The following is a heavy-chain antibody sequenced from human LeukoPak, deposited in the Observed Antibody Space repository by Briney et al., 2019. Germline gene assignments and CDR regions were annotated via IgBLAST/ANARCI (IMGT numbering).Heavy chain of an antibody. CDR2: INWNGGSI. J-gene: IGHJ6*02. CDR3: ARAMTDNYYYGMDV. CDR1: GFAFDDYG. V-gene: IGHV3-20*04. Sequence: GGSLRLSCAASGFAFDDYGMSWVRQAPGKGLEWVSGINWNGGSIGHADSVKGRFTISRDNAKNSLYLQMNSLRAEDTALYYCARAMTDNYYYGMDVWGQGTTVTVSS. D-gene: IGHD2-21*02.